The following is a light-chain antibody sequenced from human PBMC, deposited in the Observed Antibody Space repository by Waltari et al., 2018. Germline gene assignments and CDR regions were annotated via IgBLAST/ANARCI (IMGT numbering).Light chain of an antibody. V-gene: IGKV1-5*03. CDR2: KAS. CDR1: QSITNW. Sequence: DIQMIQSPSTLSASVVDRVTITCRASQSITNWLALYQQKPGKAPKLLIYKASNLESGVPSRFSGSGSGTEFTLTISSLQPDDFATYYCQQYDNYWTFGQGTKVEIK. CDR3: QQYDNYWT. J-gene: IGKJ1*01.